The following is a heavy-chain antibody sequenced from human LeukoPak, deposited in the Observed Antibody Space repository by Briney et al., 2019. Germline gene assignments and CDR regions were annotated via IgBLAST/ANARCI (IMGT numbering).Heavy chain of an antibody. CDR2: ISGSGGST. CDR1: GFTFSSYA. V-gene: IGHV3-23*01. Sequence: PGGSLRLSCAASGFTFSSYAMSWVRQAPGKGLEWVSAISGSGGSTYYADSVKGWFTISRDNSKNTLYLQMNSLRAEDTAVYYCAKGREWELLCPGMDVWGQGTTVTVSS. D-gene: IGHD1-26*01. CDR3: AKGREWELLCPGMDV. J-gene: IGHJ6*02.